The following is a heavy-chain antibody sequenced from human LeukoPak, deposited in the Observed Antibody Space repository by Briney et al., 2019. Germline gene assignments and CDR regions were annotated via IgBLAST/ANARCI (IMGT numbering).Heavy chain of an antibody. CDR2: INHSGST. CDR1: GGSFSGYY. V-gene: IGHV4-34*01. Sequence: SETLSLTCAVYGGSFSGYYWSWIRQPPGKGLEWIGEINHSGSTNYNPSLKSRVTISVDTSKNQFSLKLSSVTAADTAVYYCARDLGRATNPYRNNGMDVWGQGTTVTVPS. CDR3: ARDLGRATNPYRNNGMDV. D-gene: IGHD5-12*01. J-gene: IGHJ6*02.